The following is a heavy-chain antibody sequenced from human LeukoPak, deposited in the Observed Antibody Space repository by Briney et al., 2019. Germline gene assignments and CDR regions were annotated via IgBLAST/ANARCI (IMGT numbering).Heavy chain of an antibody. D-gene: IGHD4-11*01. CDR2: IYYSGST. J-gene: IGHJ6*02. CDR3: ARHDYSNYEGYYYYGMDV. V-gene: IGHV4-39*07. CDR1: GGSISSSSYY. Sequence: PSETLSLTCTVSGGSISSSSYYWGWIRQPPGKGLEWIGSIYYSGSTYYNPSLKSRVTISVDTSKNQFSLKLSSVTAADTAVYYCARHDYSNYEGYYYYGMDVWGQGTTVTVSS.